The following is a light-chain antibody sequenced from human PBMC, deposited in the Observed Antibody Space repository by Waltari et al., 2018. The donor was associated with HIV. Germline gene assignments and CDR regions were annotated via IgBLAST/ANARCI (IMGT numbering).Light chain of an antibody. J-gene: IGLJ2*01. CDR2: SNN. Sequence: QSVLTQPPSASATPGQRVTISCSGSSSNIGSNPVTWYQQLPGTAPKLRIYSNNQRPSGVPDRFSGSKSGTSASLAISGLQSEDEADYYCAAWDDSLNGVVFGGGTKLTVL. CDR3: AAWDDSLNGVV. CDR1: SSNIGSNP. V-gene: IGLV1-44*01.